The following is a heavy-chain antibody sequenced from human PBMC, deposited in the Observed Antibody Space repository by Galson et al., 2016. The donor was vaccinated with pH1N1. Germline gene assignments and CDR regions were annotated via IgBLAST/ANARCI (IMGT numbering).Heavy chain of an antibody. Sequence: SLRLSCAGSGFTFSSFAMTWVRQAPGKGLDWVSTISGSGDITNFGDSVKGRFTISRDNSKNTLYLEMNSLRAEDSAVYFCAKGGDYFASGPFSYMDVWGKGTPVTVSS. V-gene: IGHV3-23*01. CDR1: GFTFSSFA. J-gene: IGHJ6*03. CDR3: AKGGDYFASGPFSYMDV. CDR2: ISGSGDIT. D-gene: IGHD3-10*01.